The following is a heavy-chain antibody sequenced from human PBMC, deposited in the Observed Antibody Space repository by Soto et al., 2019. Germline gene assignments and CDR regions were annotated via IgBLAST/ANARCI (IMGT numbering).Heavy chain of an antibody. CDR1: GLSVSWEY. CDR2: IYRGGGT. J-gene: IGHJ3*02. D-gene: IGHD5-18*01. V-gene: IGHV3-53*01. Sequence: EVQLVGSGGGLFQPGASLRISCAGSGLSVSWEYISWVRQPPGKGLEWVSIIYRGGGTYYADSAKGRCIISRDASKNMVFLQVNNLRAEDTATYYCARRDDSEAFDIWGQGTTVTVSS. CDR3: ARRDDSEAFDI.